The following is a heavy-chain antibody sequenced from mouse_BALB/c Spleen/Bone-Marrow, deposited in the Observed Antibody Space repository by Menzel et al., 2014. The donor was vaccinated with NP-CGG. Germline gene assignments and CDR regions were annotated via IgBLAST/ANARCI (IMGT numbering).Heavy chain of an antibody. CDR1: GDSNTSGY. Sequence: EVKLQESGPSLVKPSQTLSLTCSVTGDSNTSGYWNWIRKFPGNKLEYMGYISYSGSTYYNPSLKSRISITRDTSKNQYYLQLNSVTTEDTATYYCARPSYDYDLAWFAYWGQVTLVTVSA. D-gene: IGHD2-4*01. V-gene: IGHV3-8*02. CDR2: ISYSGST. J-gene: IGHJ3*01. CDR3: ARPSYDYDLAWFAY.